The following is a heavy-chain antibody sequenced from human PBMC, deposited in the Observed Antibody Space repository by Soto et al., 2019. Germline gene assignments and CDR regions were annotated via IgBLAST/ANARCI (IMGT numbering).Heavy chain of an antibody. CDR3: ARHGDLWSGYWPYYFDH. V-gene: IGHV4-59*08. CDR1: GGSISSYY. CDR2: IYYSGST. Sequence: SETLSLTCTVSGGSISSYYWSWIRQPPGKGLEWIGYIYYSGSTNYNPSLKSRVTISVDTSKNQFSLKLSSVTAADTAVYYCARHGDLWSGYWPYYFDHWGQGTLATVPS. J-gene: IGHJ4*02. D-gene: IGHD3-3*01.